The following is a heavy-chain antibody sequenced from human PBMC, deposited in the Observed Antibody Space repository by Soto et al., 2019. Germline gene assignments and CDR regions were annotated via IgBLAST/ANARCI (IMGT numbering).Heavy chain of an antibody. CDR1: GFTFSSYS. CDR2: ISSSSSYI. CDR3: ARGRDIVATHLDY. D-gene: IGHD5-12*01. J-gene: IGHJ4*02. Sequence: GGSLRLSCAASGFTFSSYSMNWVRQAPGKGLEWVSSISSSSSYIYYADSVKGRFTISRDNAKNSLYLQMNSLRAEDTAVYYCARGRDIVATHLDYWGQGTLVTVSS. V-gene: IGHV3-21*01.